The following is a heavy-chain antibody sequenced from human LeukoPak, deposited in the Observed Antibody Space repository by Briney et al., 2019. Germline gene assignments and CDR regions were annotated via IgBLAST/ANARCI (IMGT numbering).Heavy chain of an antibody. D-gene: IGHD6-13*01. CDR3: ARVMQLAPYYYYYYGMDV. CDR1: GGSISSYY. CDR2: IYYSGST. Sequence: PSETLSLTCTVSGGSISSYYWSWIRQPPGKGLEWIGYIYYSGSTNYNPSLKSRVTISVDTSKNQFSLKLSSVTAADTAVYYCARVMQLAPYYYYYYGMDVWGQGTTVTVSS. V-gene: IGHV4-59*01. J-gene: IGHJ6*02.